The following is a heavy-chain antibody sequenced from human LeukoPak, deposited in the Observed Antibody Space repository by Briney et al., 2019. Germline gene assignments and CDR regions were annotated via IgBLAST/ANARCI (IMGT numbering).Heavy chain of an antibody. Sequence: PSETLSLTCTVSGGSISSHYWSWIRQPPGKGLEWIAYLFDSVNTKDNPSLQSRLTLSAGTSKNQFSLRLSPVTAADTAVYYCATIKRGSIFGYFDFWGQGIKVTVSS. CDR2: LFDSVNT. J-gene: IGHJ4*02. CDR1: GGSISSHY. V-gene: IGHV4-59*11. CDR3: ATIKRGSIFGYFDF. D-gene: IGHD5-18*01.